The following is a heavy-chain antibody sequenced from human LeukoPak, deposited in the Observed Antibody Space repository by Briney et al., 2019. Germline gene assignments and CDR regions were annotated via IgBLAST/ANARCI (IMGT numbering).Heavy chain of an antibody. CDR1: GGSISSYY. CDR3: ARRVVVTALHNDAFDS. D-gene: IGHD2-21*02. J-gene: IGHJ3*02. Sequence: SETLSLTCTVSGGSISSYYWSWIRQPAGKGLEWVGRIYTSGSTNYNPSLKSRVTMSVDTSKNQFSRKLSSVTAADSAVDYCARRVVVTALHNDAFDSWGQGTMVTVSS. V-gene: IGHV4-4*07. CDR2: IYTSGST.